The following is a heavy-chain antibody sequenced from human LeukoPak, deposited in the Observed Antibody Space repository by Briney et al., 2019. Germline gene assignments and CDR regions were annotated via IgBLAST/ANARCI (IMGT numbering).Heavy chain of an antibody. CDR3: ARGLRRWANIVATTQVGNWFDP. CDR1: GGSFSNYY. CDR2: IYYSGST. Sequence: SETLSLTCTVSGGSFSNYYWNWIRQPPGKGLEWIGYIYYSGSTNYNPSLKSRVTMSVDTSKNQFSLKLSSVTAADTAVYYCARGLRRWANIVATTQVGNWFDPWGQGTLVTVSS. J-gene: IGHJ5*02. D-gene: IGHD5-12*01. V-gene: IGHV4-59*12.